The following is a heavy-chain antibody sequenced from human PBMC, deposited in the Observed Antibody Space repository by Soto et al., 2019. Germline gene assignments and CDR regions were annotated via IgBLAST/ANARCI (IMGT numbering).Heavy chain of an antibody. Sequence: GGSLRLSCAASGFTFSSYSMNWVRQAPGKGLEWVSSISSSSSYIYYADSVKGRFTISRDNAKNSLYLQMNSLRAEDTAVYYCASFSPVAGTFDYWGQGTLVTVSS. J-gene: IGHJ4*02. D-gene: IGHD6-19*01. CDR1: GFTFSSYS. CDR3: ASFSPVAGTFDY. CDR2: ISSSSSYI. V-gene: IGHV3-21*01.